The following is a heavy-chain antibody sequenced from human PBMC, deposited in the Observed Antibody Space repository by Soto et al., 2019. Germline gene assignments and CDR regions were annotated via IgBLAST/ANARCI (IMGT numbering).Heavy chain of an antibody. V-gene: IGHV3-23*01. J-gene: IGHJ4*02. CDR1: GFTFSSYA. D-gene: IGHD6-6*01. CDR3: AKRIPYSSSSGRLVFDY. Sequence: GESLKISCAASGFTFSSYAMSWVRQAPGKGLEWVSAISGRGGSTYYADSVKGRFTISRDNSKNTLYLQMNSLRAEDTAVYYFAKRIPYSSSSGRLVFDYWGQGTLVTVSS. CDR2: ISGRGGST.